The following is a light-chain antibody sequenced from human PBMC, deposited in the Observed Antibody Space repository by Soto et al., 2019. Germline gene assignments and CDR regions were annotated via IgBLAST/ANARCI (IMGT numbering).Light chain of an antibody. V-gene: IGKV1-6*01. CDR3: LQHYDYPLT. Sequence: AIQVTQSPSSLSASVGDRVTITCRASQGIRNDLGWYQQKPGKPPKLLIYATSLLQSGVPSRFSGSGSGTDFTLTISSLQPEDFATYYCLQHYDYPLTFGGGTKVQIK. J-gene: IGKJ4*01. CDR1: QGIRND. CDR2: ATS.